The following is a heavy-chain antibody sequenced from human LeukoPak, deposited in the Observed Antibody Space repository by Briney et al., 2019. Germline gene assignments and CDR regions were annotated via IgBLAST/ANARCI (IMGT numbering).Heavy chain of an antibody. CDR1: GFTFSSYS. CDR3: ARGDGKFGSGYY. V-gene: IGHV3-48*02. CDR2: ISSSSGII. D-gene: IGHD3-10*01. J-gene: IGHJ4*02. Sequence: PGGSLRLSCAAPGFTFSSYSMNWARQAPGKGLEWVSYISSSSGIIFYADSVKGRFTISRDNAKNSLYLQMDSLRDEDTAVYYCARGDGKFGSGYYWGQGILVTVSS.